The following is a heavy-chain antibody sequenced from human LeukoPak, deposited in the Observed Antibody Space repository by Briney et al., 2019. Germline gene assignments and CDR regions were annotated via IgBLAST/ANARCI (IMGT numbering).Heavy chain of an antibody. CDR3: ARGPNYYDSSGYSLDY. D-gene: IGHD3-22*01. J-gene: IGHJ4*02. CDR2: INHSGST. CDR1: GGSFSGYY. Sequence: PSETLSLTCAVYGGSFSGYYWSWIRQPPGKGLEWIGEINHSGSTNYNPSLKSRVTISVDTSKNQFSLKLSSVTAADTAVYYCARGPNYYDSSGYSLDYWGQGPLVTVSS. V-gene: IGHV4-34*01.